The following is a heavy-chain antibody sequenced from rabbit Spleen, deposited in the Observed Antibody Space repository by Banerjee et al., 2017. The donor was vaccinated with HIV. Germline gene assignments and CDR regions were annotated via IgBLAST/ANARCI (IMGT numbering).Heavy chain of an antibody. CDR2: IYGAKGST. CDR3: VREAGYGGYGDANL. J-gene: IGHJ4*01. V-gene: IGHV1S7*01. CDR1: GFDFTNYY. Sequence: HLTETGGGLVQPGGSLTLSCKASGFDFTNYYISWVRQAPGKGLEWIGIIYGAKGSTDYASWVNGRFTISSDNAQNTLYLQLNSLTAADTATYFCVREAGYGGYGDANLWGPGTLVTVS. D-gene: IGHD6-1*01.